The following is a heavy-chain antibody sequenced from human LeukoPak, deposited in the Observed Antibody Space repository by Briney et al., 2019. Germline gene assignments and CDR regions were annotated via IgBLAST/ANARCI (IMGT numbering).Heavy chain of an antibody. D-gene: IGHD6-13*01. CDR3: ARGDGSSSWDPFDY. J-gene: IGHJ4*02. CDR2: MNPNSGNT. V-gene: IGHV1-8*01. Sequence: ASVKVSCKASGYTFTSYDINCVRQATGQGLEWMGWMNPNSGNTGYAQKFQGRVTMTRNTSISTAYMELSSLRSEDTAVYYCARGDGSSSWDPFDYWGQGTLVTVSS. CDR1: GYTFTSYD.